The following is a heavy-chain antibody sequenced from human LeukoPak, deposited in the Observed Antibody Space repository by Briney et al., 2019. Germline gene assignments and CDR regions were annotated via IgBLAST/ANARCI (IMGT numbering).Heavy chain of an antibody. CDR2: IYYSGAT. Sequence: SETLSLTCTVSGGSIASTNYYWGWIRRPPGKGLEWIGSIYYSGATFYNPSLRSRVTISVDTSKNQFSLKLSSVTAADTAVYYCARLIPFSGWLYYFDFWGQGTLVTVSS. J-gene: IGHJ4*02. CDR3: ARLIPFSGWLYYFDF. D-gene: IGHD6-19*01. V-gene: IGHV4-39*01. CDR1: GGSIASTNYY.